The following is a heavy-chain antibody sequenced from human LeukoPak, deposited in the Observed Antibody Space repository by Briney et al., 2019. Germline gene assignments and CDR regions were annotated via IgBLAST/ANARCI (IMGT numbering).Heavy chain of an antibody. J-gene: IGHJ4*02. V-gene: IGHV1-18*01. Sequence: ASVKVSCKASRDTFTNNAISWVRQAPGQGLEWMGWISAYNGNTNYAQKLQGRVTMTTDTSTSTAYMELRSLRSDDTAVYYCARDRHPAVAGTFGYWGQGTLVTVSS. CDR2: ISAYNGNT. D-gene: IGHD6-19*01. CDR1: RDTFTNNA. CDR3: ARDRHPAVAGTFGY.